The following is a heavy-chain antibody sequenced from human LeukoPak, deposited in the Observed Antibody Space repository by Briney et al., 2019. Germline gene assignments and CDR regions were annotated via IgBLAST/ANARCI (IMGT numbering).Heavy chain of an antibody. J-gene: IGHJ5*02. CDR1: GYSFTSYW. D-gene: IGHD2-2*01. CDR2: IDPSDSYT. CDR3: ARTPSEPAALNWFDP. Sequence: GESLRISCKGSGYSFTSYWISWVRQMPGKGLEWMGRIDPSDSYTNYSPSFQGHVTISADKSISTAYLQWSSLKASDTAMYYCARTPSEPAALNWFDPWGQGTLVTVSS. V-gene: IGHV5-10-1*01.